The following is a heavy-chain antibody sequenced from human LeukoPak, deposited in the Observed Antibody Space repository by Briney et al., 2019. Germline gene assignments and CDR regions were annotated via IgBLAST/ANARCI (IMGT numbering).Heavy chain of an antibody. V-gene: IGHV3-74*01. Sequence: GGSLRLSCAASGFTFSSYWMHWVRQAPGKGLVWVSRINSDGSSTSYADSVRGRFSISRDNAKNTLYLQMNSLRAEDTALYYCARDLGAYYDSSDNWFDPWGQGTLVTVSS. J-gene: IGHJ5*02. D-gene: IGHD3-22*01. CDR3: ARDLGAYYDSSDNWFDP. CDR1: GFTFSSYW. CDR2: INSDGSST.